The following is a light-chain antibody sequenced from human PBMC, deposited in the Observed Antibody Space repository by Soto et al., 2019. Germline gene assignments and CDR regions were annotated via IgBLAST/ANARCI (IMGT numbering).Light chain of an antibody. CDR3: QQYVSSQIT. CDR2: GAS. Sequence: EIVLTQSPGTLSLCPGERAALSCGASQSVGSSYLAWYQQKPGQAPRLLIYGASSRATGIPDRFSGSGSGTDFTLTISRLEPEDFAVYYCQQYVSSQITFGQGTRLEI. J-gene: IGKJ5*01. V-gene: IGKV3-20*01. CDR1: QSVGSSY.